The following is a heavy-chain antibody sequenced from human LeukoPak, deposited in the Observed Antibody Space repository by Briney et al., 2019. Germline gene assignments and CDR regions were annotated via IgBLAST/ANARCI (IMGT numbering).Heavy chain of an antibody. D-gene: IGHD3-3*01. CDR3: AGVLRFLEWLPAFDY. J-gene: IGHJ4*02. V-gene: IGHV4-38-2*01. CDR1: GYSISSGYC. Sequence: SETLSLTCAVSGYSISSGYCWGWIRQPPGKGLEWIGSIYHSGSTYYNPSLKSRVTISVDTSKNQFSLKLSSVTAADTAVYYCAGVLRFLEWLPAFDYWGQGTLVTVSS. CDR2: IYHSGST.